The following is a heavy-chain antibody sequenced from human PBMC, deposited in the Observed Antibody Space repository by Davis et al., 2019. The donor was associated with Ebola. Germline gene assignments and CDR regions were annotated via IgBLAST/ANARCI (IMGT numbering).Heavy chain of an antibody. CDR2: IYHSGST. V-gene: IGHV4-4*02. J-gene: IGHJ4*02. CDR3: ARSHSDWLLPFDY. CDR1: GDSISSRNW. Sequence: SETLSLTCAVSGDSISSRNWWSWVRQFPGKGLEWIGEIYHSGSTNYNPSLKSRVTISVDKSKNQFSLKLNSVTAADTAVYYCARSHSDWLLPFDYWGQGTLATVSS. D-gene: IGHD3-9*01.